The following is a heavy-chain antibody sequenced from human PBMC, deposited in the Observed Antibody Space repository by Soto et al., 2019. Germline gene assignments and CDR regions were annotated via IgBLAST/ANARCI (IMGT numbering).Heavy chain of an antibody. CDR1: GGTFSSYA. CDR3: ARNIGGKEATGNMGFDH. V-gene: IGHV1-69*13. Sequence: GASVKVSCKAPGGTFSSYAISWVRQAPGQGLEWMGGIIPIFGTANYAQKFQGRVTITADESTSTAYMELSSLRAEDTAVYYCARNIGGKEATGNMGFDHWGQGTPVTVYS. D-gene: IGHD1-1*01. CDR2: IIPIFGTA. J-gene: IGHJ4*02.